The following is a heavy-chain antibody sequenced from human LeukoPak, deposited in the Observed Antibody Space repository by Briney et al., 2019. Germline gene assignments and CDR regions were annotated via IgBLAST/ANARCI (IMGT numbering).Heavy chain of an antibody. D-gene: IGHD3-22*01. CDR2: ISSSSSYI. Sequence: PGGSLRLSCAASGFTFSSYSRNWVRQAPGKGLEWVSSISSSSSYIYYADSVKGRFTISRDNAKNSLYLQMNSLRAEDTAVYYCARDPRTYDSSGYPDAVDYWGQGTLVTVSS. CDR3: ARDPRTYDSSGYPDAVDY. V-gene: IGHV3-21*01. CDR1: GFTFSSYS. J-gene: IGHJ4*02.